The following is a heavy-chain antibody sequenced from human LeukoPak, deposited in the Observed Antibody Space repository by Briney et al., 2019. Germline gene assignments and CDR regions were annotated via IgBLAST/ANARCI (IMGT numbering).Heavy chain of an antibody. CDR2: ISYDGSTK. V-gene: IGHV3-30*18. CDR3: AKGSPDGYSSGWFDY. J-gene: IGHJ4*02. D-gene: IGHD6-19*01. CDR1: GFTFSSYG. Sequence: GGSLRLSCAASGFTFSSYGMHWVRQAPGKGLEWVAVISYDGSTKYYADSVKGRFTISRDNSKNTLYLQMNSLRPEDTAVYYCAKGSPDGYSSGWFDYWGQGTLVTVSS.